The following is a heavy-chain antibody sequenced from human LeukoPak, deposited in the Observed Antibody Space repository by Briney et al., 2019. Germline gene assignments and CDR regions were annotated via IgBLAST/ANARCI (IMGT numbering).Heavy chain of an antibody. J-gene: IGHJ6*03. CDR2: MNPNSGNT. D-gene: IGHD6-13*01. CDR3: ARTASSWSSRYYYYMDV. V-gene: IGHV1-8*01. CDR1: GYTFISYD. Sequence: ASVKVSCKASGYTFISYDINWVRQAPGQGIEWMGWMNPNSGNTDYAQKFQGRVTMTRNTSISTAYMELRSLRSEDTAVYYCARTASSWSSRYYYYMDVWGKGTTVTVSS.